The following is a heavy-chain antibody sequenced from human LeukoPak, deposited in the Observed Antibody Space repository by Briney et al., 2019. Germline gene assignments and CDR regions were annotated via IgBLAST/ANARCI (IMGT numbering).Heavy chain of an antibody. CDR1: GFTFSSYG. V-gene: IGHV3-30*02. D-gene: IGHD2-15*01. CDR3: VKELGYCSGGSCY. CDR2: IRYDGSNK. Sequence: PGRSLRLSCAASGFTFSSYGMHWVRQAPGKGLEWVAFIRYDGSNKYYADSVKGRFTISRDNSKNTLYLQMNSLRAEDTAVYYCVKELGYCSGGSCYWGQGTLVTVSS. J-gene: IGHJ4*02.